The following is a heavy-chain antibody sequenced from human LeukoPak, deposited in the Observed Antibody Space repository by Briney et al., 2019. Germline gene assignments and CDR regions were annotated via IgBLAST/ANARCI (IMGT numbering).Heavy chain of an antibody. CDR3: ASHKRIFGVVIDLDFDY. Sequence: SVKVSCKASGGTFSSYAISWVRQAPGQGLEWMGGIIPIFGTANYAQKFQGRVTITADESTSTAYMELSSLRSEDTAVYYCASHKRIFGVVIDLDFDYWGQGTLVTVSS. CDR1: GGTFSSYA. J-gene: IGHJ4*02. V-gene: IGHV1-69*13. D-gene: IGHD3-3*01. CDR2: IIPIFGTA.